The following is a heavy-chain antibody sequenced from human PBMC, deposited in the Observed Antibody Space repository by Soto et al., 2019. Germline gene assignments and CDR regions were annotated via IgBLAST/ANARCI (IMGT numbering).Heavy chain of an antibody. J-gene: IGHJ4*02. CDR1: GGALTVYY. CDR2: VKDGGST. Sequence: QVQLQQWGAGLLKTSETRSLTCTVYGGALTVYYWSWIRQPPGKGLEWIGEVKDGGSTNYSPSLRGRVSISADTSKNHFSLRLNSVTAADTAVYFCARGQEGIVATHWDQGALVTVSS. D-gene: IGHD5-12*01. CDR3: ARGQEGIVATH. V-gene: IGHV4-34*01.